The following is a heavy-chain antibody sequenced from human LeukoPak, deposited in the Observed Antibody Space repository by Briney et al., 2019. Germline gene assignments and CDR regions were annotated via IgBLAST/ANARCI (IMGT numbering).Heavy chain of an antibody. Sequence: ASVKVSCKASGYTFTRHDFSWVRQAPGQGLEWMGWISAYNGNTNYAHKLQGRVTMTTDTSTSTAYMELRSLRSDDTAVFYCARGRHHYDQWFYFDIWGQGTLVTVSS. CDR2: ISAYNGNT. CDR3: ARGRHHYDQWFYFDI. V-gene: IGHV1-18*01. D-gene: IGHD3-22*01. J-gene: IGHJ4*02. CDR1: GYTFTRHD.